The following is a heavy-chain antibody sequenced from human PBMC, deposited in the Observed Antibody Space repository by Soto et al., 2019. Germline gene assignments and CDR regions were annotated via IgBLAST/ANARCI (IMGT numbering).Heavy chain of an antibody. Sequence: QVQLQESGPGLVKPSGTLSLTCAVSGGSISSGWWTWVRQPPGKGLEWIGEILYSGRTNYNSSLNSRVTISIDKSKKQFSLNLSSVTAAVTAVYYCSGRVTDAPTWGQGALVTVSS. D-gene: IGHD3-16*01. CDR3: SGRVTDAPT. V-gene: IGHV4-4*02. J-gene: IGHJ5*02. CDR2: ILYSGRT. CDR1: GGSISSGW.